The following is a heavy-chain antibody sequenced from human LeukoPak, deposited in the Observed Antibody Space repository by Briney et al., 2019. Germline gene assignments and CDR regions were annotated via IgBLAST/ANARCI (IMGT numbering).Heavy chain of an antibody. CDR3: ARRAGAYSHPYDY. CDR2: IYNGST. Sequence: GGSLRLSCTVSGFTASSNSMSWVRQAPGKGLEWVSFIYNGSTHYSDSVKGRFTISRDNSKNTLYLQMNSLRAEDTAVYYCARRAGAYSHPYDYWGQGTPVTVSS. J-gene: IGHJ4*02. CDR1: GFTASSNS. D-gene: IGHD4/OR15-4a*01. V-gene: IGHV3-53*01.